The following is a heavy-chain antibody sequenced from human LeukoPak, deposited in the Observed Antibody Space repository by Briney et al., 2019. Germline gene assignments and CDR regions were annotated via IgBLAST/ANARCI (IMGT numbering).Heavy chain of an antibody. V-gene: IGHV4-59*08. CDR2: IFYSGST. J-gene: IGHJ5*02. CDR3: ARPLRGIYGDWFDP. Sequence: SETLSLTCTVSGGSISSYYWSWIRQPPGKGLEWIGYIFYSGSTNYNPSLKSRVTISVDTSKNQFSLKLSSVTAADTAVYYCARPLRGIYGDWFDPWGQGTLVTVSS. CDR1: GGSISSYY. D-gene: IGHD4-17*01.